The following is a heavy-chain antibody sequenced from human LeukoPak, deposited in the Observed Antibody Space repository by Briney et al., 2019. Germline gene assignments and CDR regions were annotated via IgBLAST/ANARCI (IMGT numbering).Heavy chain of an antibody. CDR3: ANLAGGDYVNFDY. CDR1: GFTFSSYA. Sequence: PGGSLRLSCAASGFTFSSYAMSWVRQAPGKGLEWVSAISGSGGSTYYADSVKGGFTISRDNSKNTLYLQMNSLRAEDTAVYYCANLAGGDYVNFDYWGQGTLVTVSS. J-gene: IGHJ4*02. D-gene: IGHD4-17*01. V-gene: IGHV3-23*01. CDR2: ISGSGGST.